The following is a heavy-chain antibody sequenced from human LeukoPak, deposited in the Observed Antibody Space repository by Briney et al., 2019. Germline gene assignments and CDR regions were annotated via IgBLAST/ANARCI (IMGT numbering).Heavy chain of an antibody. D-gene: IGHD3-10*01. CDR1: GYTFTDYY. Sequence: PGASVKVSCKASGYTFTDYYMHWVRQAPGQGLEWMGWINPNSGNTGYAQKFQGRVTMTRNTSISTAYMELSSLRSEDTAVYYCARESIYYYGSGRMGYYYYMDVWGKGTTVTISS. CDR2: INPNSGNT. V-gene: IGHV1-8*02. CDR3: ARESIYYYGSGRMGYYYYMDV. J-gene: IGHJ6*03.